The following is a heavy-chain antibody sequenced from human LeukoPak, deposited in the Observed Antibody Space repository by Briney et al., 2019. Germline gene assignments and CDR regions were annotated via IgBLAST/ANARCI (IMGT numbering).Heavy chain of an antibody. V-gene: IGHV4-31*03. J-gene: IGHJ6*03. CDR1: GGSISSGSYY. CDR2: IYYSGNT. CDR3: AIYSTVAYYMDV. Sequence: SQTLSLTCTVSGGSISSGSYYWSWIRQPAGKGLEWIGYIYYSGNTYYNPSLKSRVTISVENSKSQFSLKLSSMTVADAAVYYCAIYSTVAYYMDVWGKGTTVTVSS. D-gene: IGHD6-19*01.